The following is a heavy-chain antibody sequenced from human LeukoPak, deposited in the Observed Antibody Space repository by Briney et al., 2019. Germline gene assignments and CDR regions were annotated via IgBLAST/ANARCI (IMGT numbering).Heavy chain of an antibody. CDR3: ASDTRGDGFDP. Sequence: SETLSLTCAVSGGSISSGGYSWGWIRQPPGKGLEWIGYIYHSGSTYYNPSLKSRVTISVDRSKNQFSLKLSSVTAADTAVYYCASDTRGDGFDPWGQGTLVTVSS. V-gene: IGHV4-30-2*01. CDR2: IYHSGST. D-gene: IGHD3-10*01. J-gene: IGHJ5*02. CDR1: GGSISSGGYS.